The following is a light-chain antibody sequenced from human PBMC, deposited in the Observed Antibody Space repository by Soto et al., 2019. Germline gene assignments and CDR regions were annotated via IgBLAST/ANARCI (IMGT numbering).Light chain of an antibody. Sequence: EIVIPQSPAARSVSPGERATLACKSSQSLSSDLAWYHQKPGQAPRLLIYGASTRATGIPARFSGSGSGTEFTLTINSLQSEDFAVYYCQQYNKWPRAFGQGTKV. J-gene: IGKJ1*01. CDR2: GAS. CDR1: QSLSSD. CDR3: QQYNKWPRA. V-gene: IGKV3-15*01.